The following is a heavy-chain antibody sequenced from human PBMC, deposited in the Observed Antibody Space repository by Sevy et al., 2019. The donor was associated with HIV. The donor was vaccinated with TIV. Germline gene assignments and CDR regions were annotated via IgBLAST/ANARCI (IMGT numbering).Heavy chain of an antibody. CDR3: ARLSQQLVGFFDY. CDR2: IHYSGIT. V-gene: IGHV4-59*01. Sequence: SETLSLTCSVSGRFTSSYYWSWIRQPPGKGLEWMGYIHYSGITKYNPSLKSRVTISVDTFKDHFSLKLNSVTAADTAVYYCARLSQQLVGFFDYWGQGTLVTVSS. CDR1: GRFTSSYY. J-gene: IGHJ4*02. D-gene: IGHD6-6*01.